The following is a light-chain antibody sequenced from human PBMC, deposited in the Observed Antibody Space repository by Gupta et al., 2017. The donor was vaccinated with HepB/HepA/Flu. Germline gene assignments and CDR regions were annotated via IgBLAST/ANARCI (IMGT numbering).Light chain of an antibody. CDR2: TNI. Sequence: QSVLTQPPSASRPPGQRVTISCSGSNSNIGSNTVTWSQQPPGTAPKLLIYTNIQRPSGGPDRCSGSKSGTSASLAISGLQSEDEADDYCAAWDDSRNGWVFGGGTKLTVL. CDR1: NSNIGSNT. V-gene: IGLV1-44*01. CDR3: AAWDDSRNGWV. J-gene: IGLJ2*01.